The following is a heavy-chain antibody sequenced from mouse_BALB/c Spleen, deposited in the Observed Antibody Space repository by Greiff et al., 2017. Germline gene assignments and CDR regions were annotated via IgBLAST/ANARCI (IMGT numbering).Heavy chain of an antibody. J-gene: IGHJ3*01. V-gene: IGHV1-80*01. CDR3: AREAVRRPWFAY. Sequence: VKLQESGAELVRPGSSVKISCKASGYAFSSYWMNWVKQRPGQGLEWIGQIYPGDGDTNYNGKFKGKATLTADKSSSTAYMQLSSLTSEDSAVYFCAREAVRRPWFAYWGQGTLVTVSA. D-gene: IGHD2-14*01. CDR1: GYAFSSYW. CDR2: IYPGDGDT.